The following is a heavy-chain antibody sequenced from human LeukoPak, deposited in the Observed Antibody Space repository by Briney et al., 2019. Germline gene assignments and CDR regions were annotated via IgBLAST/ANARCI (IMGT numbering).Heavy chain of an antibody. CDR3: ARASGFYFDY. V-gene: IGHV3-30*01. D-gene: IGHD6-25*01. J-gene: IGHJ4*02. CDR1: GFTFSSYA. Sequence: PGGSLRLSCAASGFTFSSYAMHWVRQAPGKGLEWVAVISYDGSNKYYADSVKGRFTISRDNSKNTLYLQMNSLRAEDTAVYYCARASGFYFDYWGQGTLVTVSP. CDR2: ISYDGSNK.